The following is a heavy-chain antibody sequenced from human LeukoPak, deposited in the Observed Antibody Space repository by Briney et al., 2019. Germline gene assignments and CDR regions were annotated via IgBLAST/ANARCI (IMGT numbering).Heavy chain of an antibody. Sequence: VASVKVSCKASGYTFTGYYMHWVRQAPGQGLEWMGWINPNSGGTNYAQKFQGRVTMTRDTSISTAYMELSRLRSDDTAVYYCARELVVITTKLNAAIDYWGQGTLVTVSS. J-gene: IGHJ4*02. CDR2: INPNSGGT. D-gene: IGHD3-22*01. CDR3: ARELVVITTKLNAAIDY. CDR1: GYTFTGYY. V-gene: IGHV1-2*02.